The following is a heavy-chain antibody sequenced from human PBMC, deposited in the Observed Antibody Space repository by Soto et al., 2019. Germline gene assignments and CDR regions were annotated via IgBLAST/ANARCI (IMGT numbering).Heavy chain of an antibody. CDR1: GFTVSSNY. CDR3: ARDPGPTPAMGYGLDV. V-gene: IGHV3-53*01. D-gene: IGHD2-8*02. CDR2: LYTTGAT. J-gene: IGHJ6*02. Sequence: GGSLRLSCAASGFTVSSNYVSWVRQGPGKGLEWVSVLYTTGATYYVDSVKGRFTISRDNSKNTLYLQMNSLRVEDTAVYYCARDPGPTPAMGYGLDVWGQGNTVTVSS.